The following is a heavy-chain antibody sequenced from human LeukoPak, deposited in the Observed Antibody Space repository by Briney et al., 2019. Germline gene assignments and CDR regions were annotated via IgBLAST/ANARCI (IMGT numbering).Heavy chain of an antibody. Sequence: GGSLRLSCAVSGFTVSRSYMSWVRQAPGEGLEWVSTISADGSTYYADSVKGRFTISRDNAKNSLYLQMNSLRAEDTADCVYSGDYEKGYWGQGTLVTVYS. CDR3: SGDYEKGY. CDR2: ISADGST. D-gene: IGHD4-17*01. V-gene: IGHV3-53*01. CDR1: GFTVSRSY. J-gene: IGHJ4*02.